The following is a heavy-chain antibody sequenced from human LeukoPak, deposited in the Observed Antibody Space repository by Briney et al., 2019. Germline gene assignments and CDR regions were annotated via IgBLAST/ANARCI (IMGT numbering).Heavy chain of an antibody. V-gene: IGHV3-48*01. CDR1: GFTFSNYN. D-gene: IGHD1-7*01. CDR3: ARENFAGLFDF. J-gene: IGHJ4*02. CDR2: ISSSSSTI. Sequence: GGSLRLSCAASGFTFSNYNMNWVRQAPGKGLECIAYISSSSSTIYYADSVKGRFTISRDNAKNSLFLHMNSLRAEGTALYYCARENFAGLFDFWGQGALVTVSS.